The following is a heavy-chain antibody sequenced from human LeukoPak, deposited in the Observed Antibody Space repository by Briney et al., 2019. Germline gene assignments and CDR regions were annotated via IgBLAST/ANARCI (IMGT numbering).Heavy chain of an antibody. V-gene: IGHV4-39*07. D-gene: IGHD3-10*01. Sequence: PSETLSLTCTVSGGSISSSLYHWGWIRQSPGKNLEWLGSIYYTGSTNYNPSLKGRVTISVDTSKNQFSLKLSSVTAADTAVYYCARLLWFGELYVPTDAFDIWGQGTMVTVSS. CDR2: IYYTGST. CDR1: GGSISSSLYH. J-gene: IGHJ3*02. CDR3: ARLLWFGELYVPTDAFDI.